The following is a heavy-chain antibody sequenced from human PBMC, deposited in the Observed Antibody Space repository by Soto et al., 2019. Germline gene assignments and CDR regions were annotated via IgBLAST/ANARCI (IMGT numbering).Heavy chain of an antibody. CDR2: IYPGDSDT. D-gene: IGHD6-19*01. J-gene: IGHJ4*02. V-gene: IGHV5-51*01. CDR3: ARWYSSGLYYLDY. CDR1: GYSFTSYW. Sequence: GESLKISCKGSGYSFTSYWIAWVRQMPGKGLECMGIIYPGDSDTRYSPSFQGQVTISADKSSAYLQWNSLEASDTAMYFCARWYSSGLYYLDYWGQGTLVTVSS.